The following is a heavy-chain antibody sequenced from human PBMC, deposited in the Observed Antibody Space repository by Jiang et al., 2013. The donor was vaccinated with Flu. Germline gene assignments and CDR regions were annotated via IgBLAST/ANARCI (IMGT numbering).Heavy chain of an antibody. Sequence: EVKKPGSSVKVSCKASGGRFSSYAFGWVRQAPGQGLEWMGRIIPIVETTSYAQKFQDRVTITADKSTNTAYMELGSLKSDDTAVYYCARENMDRHTVDYFDHWGQGTLVTVSS. D-gene: IGHD4-23*01. CDR1: GGRFSSYA. CDR3: ARENMDRHTVDYFDH. V-gene: IGHV1-69*04. CDR2: IIPIVETT. J-gene: IGHJ4*02.